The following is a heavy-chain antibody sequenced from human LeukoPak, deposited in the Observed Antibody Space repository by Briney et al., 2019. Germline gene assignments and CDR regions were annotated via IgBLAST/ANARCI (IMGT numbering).Heavy chain of an antibody. CDR3: AKARVVPAAMAGYYFDY. CDR2: ISSNGGST. D-gene: IGHD2-2*01. J-gene: IGHJ4*02. CDR1: GFTFSNYT. V-gene: IGHV3-64*04. Sequence: GGSLRLSCSASGFTFSNYTMHWVRQAPGKGLEYVSSISSNGGSTYSADSVKGRFTISRDNSKNTLYLQMNSLRAEDTAVYYCAKARVVPAAMAGYYFDYWGQGTLVTVSS.